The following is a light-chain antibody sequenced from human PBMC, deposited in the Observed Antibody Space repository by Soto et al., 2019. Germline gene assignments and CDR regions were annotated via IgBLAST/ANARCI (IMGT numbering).Light chain of an antibody. J-gene: IGKJ1*01. CDR3: QQSYSTPKWT. CDR1: QSISSY. V-gene: IGKV1-39*01. Sequence: DIQMTQSPSSLSASVGDRVTITYRASQSISSYLNWYQQKPGKAPKLLIYAASSLQSGVPSRFSGSGSGTDFTLTISSLQPEDFATYYCQQSYSTPKWTFGQGTKVEIK. CDR2: AAS.